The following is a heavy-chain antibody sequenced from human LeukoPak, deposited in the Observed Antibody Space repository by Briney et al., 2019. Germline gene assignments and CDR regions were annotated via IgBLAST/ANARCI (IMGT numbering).Heavy chain of an antibody. CDR1: GYTFTGYG. J-gene: IGHJ4*02. CDR2: IGAYNGNT. D-gene: IGHD1-7*01. Sequence: ASVKVSCKASGYTFTGYGISWVRQAPGQGLEWMGWIGAYNGNTNYAQKFQGRVTITTDESTSTAYMELSSLRSEDTAVYYRARARNHGITGTTTPPLYWGQGTLVTVSS. V-gene: IGHV1-18*01. CDR3: ARARNHGITGTTTPPLY.